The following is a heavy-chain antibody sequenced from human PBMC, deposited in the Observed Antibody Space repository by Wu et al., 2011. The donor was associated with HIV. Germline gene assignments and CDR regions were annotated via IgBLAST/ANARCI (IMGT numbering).Heavy chain of an antibody. CDR2: INPNSGGT. Sequence: EWMGWINPNSGGTNYAQKFQGRVTMTRDTSISTAYMELSRLRSDDTAVYYCARQKYYYYYYYMDVWGKGTTVTVSS. V-gene: IGHV1-2*02. CDR3: ARQKYYYYYYYMDV. J-gene: IGHJ6*03.